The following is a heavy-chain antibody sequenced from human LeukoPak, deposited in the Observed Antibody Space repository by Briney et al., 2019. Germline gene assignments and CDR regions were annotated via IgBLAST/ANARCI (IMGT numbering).Heavy chain of an antibody. J-gene: IGHJ3*02. CDR1: GFTFSNAW. D-gene: IGHD3-22*01. CDR3: TTDLCITMIVVAAACDAFDI. CDR2: IKSKTDGGTT. V-gene: IGHV3-15*01. Sequence: GGSLRLSCAASGFTFSNAWMSWVRQAPGKGLEWVGRIKSKTDGGTTDYAAPVKGRFTISRDDSKNTLYLQMNSLKTEDTAVYYCTTDLCITMIVVAAACDAFDIWGQGTMVTVSS.